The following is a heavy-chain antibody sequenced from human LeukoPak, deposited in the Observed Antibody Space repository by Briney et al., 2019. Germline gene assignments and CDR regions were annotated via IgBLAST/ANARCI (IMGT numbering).Heavy chain of an antibody. Sequence: GGSLRLSCAASGFTFSSYGMHWVRQAPGKGLEWISYISRSSSTIYYADSVKGRFTISRDDAKNSLYLQMSSLRAEDTAVYYCARVYTSSWYGGCWGQGTLVTVSS. CDR1: GFTFSSYG. CDR2: ISRSSSTI. V-gene: IGHV3-48*01. CDR3: ARVYTSSWYGGC. D-gene: IGHD6-13*01. J-gene: IGHJ4*02.